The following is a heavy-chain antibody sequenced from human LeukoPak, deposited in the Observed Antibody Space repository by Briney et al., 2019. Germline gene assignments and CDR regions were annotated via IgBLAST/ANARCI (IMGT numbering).Heavy chain of an antibody. D-gene: IGHD3-10*01. V-gene: IGHV4-4*07. CDR3: ARDRYYYGSGSYYNRGAFDI. J-gene: IGHJ3*02. Sequence: SETLSLTCTVSGGSISSYYWSWIRQPAGKGLEWIGRIYTSGSTNYNPSLKSRVTISVDKSKNQFSLKLSSVTAADTAVYYCARDRYYYGSGSYYNRGAFDIWGQGTVVTVSS. CDR2: IYTSGST. CDR1: GGSISSYY.